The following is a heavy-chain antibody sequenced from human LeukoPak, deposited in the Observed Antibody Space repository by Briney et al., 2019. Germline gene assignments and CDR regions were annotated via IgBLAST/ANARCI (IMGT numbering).Heavy chain of an antibody. CDR2: INPNSGGT. Sequence: ASVKVSCKASGYTFTSYYMHWVRQAPGQGLEWMGWINPNSGGTNYAQKFQGRVTMTRDTSISTAYMELSRLRSDDTAVYYCARGLDYYDSSGYPHWFDPWGQGTLVTVSS. J-gene: IGHJ5*02. V-gene: IGHV1-2*02. CDR1: GYTFTSYY. CDR3: ARGLDYYDSSGYPHWFDP. D-gene: IGHD3-22*01.